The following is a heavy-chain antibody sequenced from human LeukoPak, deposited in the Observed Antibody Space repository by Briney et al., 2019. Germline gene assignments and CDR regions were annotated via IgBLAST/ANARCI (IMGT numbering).Heavy chain of an antibody. CDR3: ARIDYYDSSGYYRPFDY. CDR1: GYSFTSYW. Sequence: GESLKISCKGSGYSFTSYWIGWVRQMPGKGLEWMGIIYPGDSDTRYSPSFQGQVTISADKSISTAYLQWSSLKASDTAMYYCARIDYYDSSGYYRPFDYWGQGTLVTVSS. D-gene: IGHD3-22*01. J-gene: IGHJ4*02. CDR2: IYPGDSDT. V-gene: IGHV5-51*01.